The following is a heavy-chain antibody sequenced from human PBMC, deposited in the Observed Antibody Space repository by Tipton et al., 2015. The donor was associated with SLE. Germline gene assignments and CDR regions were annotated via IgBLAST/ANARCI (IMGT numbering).Heavy chain of an antibody. CDR3: TRGSPGRSGRDYKDYHNGMDV. J-gene: IGHJ6*02. D-gene: IGHD3-10*01. V-gene: IGHV4-4*07. Sequence: TLSLTCTVSGGSIRDYYWTWIRQPAGKGLEWIGRIFSSGNTKYNASLNSRATISIDTSKNQFSLKLTSVTAADMAVYYCTRGSPGRSGRDYKDYHNGMDVWGQGTTVTVSS. CDR1: GGSIRDYY. CDR2: IFSSGNT.